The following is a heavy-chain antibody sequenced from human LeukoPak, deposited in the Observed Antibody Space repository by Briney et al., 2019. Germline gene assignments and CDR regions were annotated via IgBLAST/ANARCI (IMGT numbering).Heavy chain of an antibody. CDR3: AKSPFDY. Sequence: GGSLRLSCAASGFSFSDYHMNWVRQAPGKGLEGVSYISSSGASIYYADSVKGRFTISRDNGKNSLYLQMNSLRAEDTAVYYCAKSPFDYWGQGTLVTVSS. CDR2: ISSSGASI. CDR1: GFSFSDYH. V-gene: IGHV3-48*01. J-gene: IGHJ4*02.